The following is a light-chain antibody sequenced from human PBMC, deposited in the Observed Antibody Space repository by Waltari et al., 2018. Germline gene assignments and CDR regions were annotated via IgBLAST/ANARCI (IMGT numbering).Light chain of an antibody. Sequence: DIQMTQSPSSLSASVGDRVSITCRASQSISTHLNWYKQKPGKAPKPLIYAASNLQSGVPSRFSGRGSGTDFTLTSSSLQPEDYAVYYCQQSYNTPRTFGPGTKVDIK. CDR3: QQSYNTPRT. CDR2: AAS. J-gene: IGKJ3*01. CDR1: QSISTH. V-gene: IGKV1-39*01.